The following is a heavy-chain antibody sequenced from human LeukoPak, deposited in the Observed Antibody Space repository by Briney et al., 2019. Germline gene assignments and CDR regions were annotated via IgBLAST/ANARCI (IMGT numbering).Heavy chain of an antibody. Sequence: PSETLSLTCTVSGGSISSSSYYWGWIRQPPGKGLEWIGSIYYSGSTYYNPSLKSRVTMSVDTSKNQFSLKLSSVTAADTAVYYCVRGPFHDSSSSGGWFDPWGQGTLVTVSS. J-gene: IGHJ5*02. CDR2: IYYSGST. CDR1: GGSISSSSYY. V-gene: IGHV4-39*07. CDR3: VRGPFHDSSSSGGWFDP. D-gene: IGHD6-6*01.